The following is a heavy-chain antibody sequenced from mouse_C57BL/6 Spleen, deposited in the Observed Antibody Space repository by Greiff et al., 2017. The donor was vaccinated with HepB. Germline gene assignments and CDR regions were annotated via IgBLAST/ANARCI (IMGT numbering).Heavy chain of an antibody. V-gene: IGHV1-81*01. CDR2: IYPRSGNT. CDR1: GYTFTSYG. J-gene: IGHJ2*01. D-gene: IGHD1-1*01. Sequence: VQLQQSGAELARPGASVKLSCKASGYTFTSYGISWVKQRTGQGLEWIGEIYPRSGNTYYNEKFKGKATLTADKSSSTAYMELRSLTSEDSAVYFCARSLAHLLRDYFDYWGQGTTLTVSS. CDR3: ARSLAHLLRDYFDY.